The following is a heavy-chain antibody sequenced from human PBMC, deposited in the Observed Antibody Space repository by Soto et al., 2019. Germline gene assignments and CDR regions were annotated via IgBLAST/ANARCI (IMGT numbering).Heavy chain of an antibody. CDR2: INAGEGNT. V-gene: IGHV1-3*01. J-gene: IGHJ4*02. Sequence: QVQLVQSGAEVKKPGASVKVSCKASGYTFTSHAMHWVRQAPGQRLEWRGWINAGEGNTKYSQKCRGRVTLTRDTSASIAYMELSILRAEDTAGYYWARGSGSHFPYFDHWGQGILVTVSS. CDR3: ARGSGSHFPYFDH. D-gene: IGHD1-26*01. CDR1: GYTFTSHA.